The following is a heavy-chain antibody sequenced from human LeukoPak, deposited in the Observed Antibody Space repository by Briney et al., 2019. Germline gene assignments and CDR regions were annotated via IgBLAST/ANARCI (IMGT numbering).Heavy chain of an antibody. CDR3: AKEGGDYVGHYYYGMDV. Sequence: PGGSLRLSCAASGFTFRDYAMSWVRQAPGKGLEWVSAISGSGGSTYYADSVKGRFTISRDNSKNTLYLQMNSLRAEDTAVYYCAKEGGDYVGHYYYGMDVWGQGTTVTVSS. J-gene: IGHJ6*02. CDR2: ISGSGGST. CDR1: GFTFRDYA. V-gene: IGHV3-23*01. D-gene: IGHD4-17*01.